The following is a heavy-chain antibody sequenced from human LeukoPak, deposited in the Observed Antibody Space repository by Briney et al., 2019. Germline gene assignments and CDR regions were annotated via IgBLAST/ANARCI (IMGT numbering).Heavy chain of an antibody. CDR1: GFTFSTYW. J-gene: IGHJ4*02. CDR3: AVVVAGTWAY. D-gene: IGHD2-15*01. Sequence: GGSLRLSCAASGFTFSTYWMSWVRQAPGKGLEWVASIKQDGGEQYYVDSVKGRFPISRDNAKKSVYLQMNSLRAEDTAVYYCAVVVAGTWAYWGPGTLVTVSS. V-gene: IGHV3-7*01. CDR2: IKQDGGEQ.